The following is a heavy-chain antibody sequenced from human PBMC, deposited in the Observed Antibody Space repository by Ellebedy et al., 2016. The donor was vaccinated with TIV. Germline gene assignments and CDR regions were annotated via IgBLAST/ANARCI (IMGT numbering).Heavy chain of an antibody. CDR1: GFTFSHYW. CDR2: INPDGSKK. V-gene: IGHV3-7*01. J-gene: IGHJ4*02. D-gene: IGHD2-8*01. CDR3: VWPVRMNGY. Sequence: GGSLRLSCAASGFTFSHYWMNWVRQAPGKGLEWVAFINPDGSKKYYVDSVKGRFTISRDSAKNSLYLQMNTLGGEDTAVYYCVWPVRMNGYWGQGTLVTVSS.